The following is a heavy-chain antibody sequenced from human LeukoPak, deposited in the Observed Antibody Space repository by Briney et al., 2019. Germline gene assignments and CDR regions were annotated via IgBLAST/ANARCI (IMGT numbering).Heavy chain of an antibody. CDR1: GGSISSSSYY. CDR2: TYYSGST. CDR3: AREYSSSSMLYYFDY. J-gene: IGHJ4*02. Sequence: SETLSLTCTVSGGSISSSSYYWGWIRQPPGKGLEWIGSTYYSGSTNYNPSLKSRVTISVDKSKNQFSLKLSSVTAADTAVYYCAREYSSSSMLYYFDYWGQGTLVTVSS. D-gene: IGHD6-13*01. V-gene: IGHV4-39*07.